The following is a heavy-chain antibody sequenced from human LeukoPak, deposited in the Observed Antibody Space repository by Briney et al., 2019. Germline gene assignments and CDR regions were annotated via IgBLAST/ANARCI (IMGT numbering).Heavy chain of an antibody. CDR3: ARDWVDKASDY. D-gene: IGHD2-15*01. J-gene: IGHJ4*02. CDR2: ITGSSNII. V-gene: IGHV3-48*04. Sequence: PGGSLRLSCAASGFTFSSYSMTWVRQAPGKGLEWVSYITGSSNIIYYADSVKGRFTISRDNAKNSLYLQMNSLRAEDSAVYYCARDWVDKASDYWGQGTLVTVSS. CDR1: GFTFSSYS.